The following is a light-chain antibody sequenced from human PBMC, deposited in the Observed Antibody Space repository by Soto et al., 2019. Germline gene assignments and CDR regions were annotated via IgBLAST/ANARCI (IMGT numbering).Light chain of an antibody. Sequence: QSALTQPASVAGSPGQSITISCTVTSSDVGGYNYVSWYQQHPGKAPKLMIYDVSNRPSGVSNRFSGSKSGNTASLTISGLQAEDEADYYCSSYTSSSTLEGFGTGTKVTVL. CDR1: SSDVGGYNY. J-gene: IGLJ1*01. CDR2: DVS. CDR3: SSYTSSSTLEG. V-gene: IGLV2-14*01.